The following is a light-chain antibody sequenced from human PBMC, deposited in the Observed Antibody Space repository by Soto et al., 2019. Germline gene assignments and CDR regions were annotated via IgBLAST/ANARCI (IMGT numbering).Light chain of an antibody. V-gene: IGKV1-33*01. Sequence: DIQMTQSPSSLSASVGDRVTITCQASQDISNYLNWYQQKPGKAPKLLIYDASNLETGVPSRFSGSGSGTDFTFTISSLQPEVITTYYCQQYDNPPRFGPGTKVDIK. CDR2: DAS. CDR1: QDISNY. J-gene: IGKJ3*01. CDR3: QQYDNPPR.